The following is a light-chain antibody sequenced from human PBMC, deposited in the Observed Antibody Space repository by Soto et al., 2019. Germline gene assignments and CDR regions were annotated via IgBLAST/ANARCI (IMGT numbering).Light chain of an antibody. J-gene: IGKJ4*01. CDR3: EQLNSFLT. CDR2: AAS. Sequence: IQLTQSPSSLSASVGDRITITCRASQGISSYLARYQQKPGKAPKLLTYAASTLQSGVPSRFSGSGSGTDFTLTISILQPEDFANYYCEQLNSFLTFGGGTKVEIK. V-gene: IGKV1-9*01. CDR1: QGISSY.